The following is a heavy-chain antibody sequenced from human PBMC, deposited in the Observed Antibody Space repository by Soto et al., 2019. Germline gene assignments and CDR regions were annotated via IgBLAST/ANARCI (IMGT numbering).Heavy chain of an antibody. CDR1: GGTFSSYT. Sequence: QVQLVQSGAEVKKPGSSVKVSCKASGGTFSSYTISWVRQAPGQGLEWMGGIIPIFGTANYAQKFQGRVTITADESTSTAYMELSSLRSEDTAVYYCATIVVVVAEDTSGGFYWGQGTLVTVSS. CDR3: ATIVVVVAEDTSGGFY. V-gene: IGHV1-69*01. D-gene: IGHD2-15*01. CDR2: IIPIFGTA. J-gene: IGHJ4*02.